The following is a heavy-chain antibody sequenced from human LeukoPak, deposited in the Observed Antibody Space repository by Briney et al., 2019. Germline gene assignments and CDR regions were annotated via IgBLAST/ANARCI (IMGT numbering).Heavy chain of an antibody. D-gene: IGHD6-13*01. Sequence: GGSLRLSCAASGLTFSSYAMSWVRQAPGKGLEWVSAISGSGDSTYYGDSVKGRFSISRDNAKNTLYLQMNSLRAEDTAVYYCAKTRPLDSSSWSHGDYWGQGTLVTVSS. CDR2: ISGSGDST. CDR3: AKTRPLDSSSWSHGDY. V-gene: IGHV3-23*01. J-gene: IGHJ4*02. CDR1: GLTFSSYA.